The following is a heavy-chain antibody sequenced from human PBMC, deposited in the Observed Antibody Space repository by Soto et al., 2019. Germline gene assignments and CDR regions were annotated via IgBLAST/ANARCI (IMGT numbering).Heavy chain of an antibody. D-gene: IGHD5-12*01. CDR1: GGSFSGYS. Sequence: SETLSLTFAVYGGSFSGYSWNWIRQPPGKGLEWIGEINHSGSTNYNPSLKSRVTISLETSKNQFSLRLTYLTAADTAVCFCARASQIVAMGRLFHEWGQAAKVTVCS. CDR2: INHSGST. CDR3: ARASQIVAMGRLFHE. J-gene: IGHJ4*02. V-gene: IGHV4-34*01.